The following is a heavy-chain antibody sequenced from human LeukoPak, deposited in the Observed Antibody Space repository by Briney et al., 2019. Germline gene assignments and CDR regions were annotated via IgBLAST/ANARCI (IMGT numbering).Heavy chain of an antibody. CDR3: ATTIPSRYTSGWEGDY. CDR1: GFTFSSYA. J-gene: IGHJ4*02. D-gene: IGHD6-19*01. CDR2: ISYDGSNK. Sequence: GGSLRLSCAASGFTFSSYAMHWVRQAPGKGLEWVAVISYDGSNKYYADSVKGRFTISRDNSKNTLYLQMNSLRAEDTAVYYCATTIPSRYTSGWEGDYWGQGTLVTVSS. V-gene: IGHV3-30*04.